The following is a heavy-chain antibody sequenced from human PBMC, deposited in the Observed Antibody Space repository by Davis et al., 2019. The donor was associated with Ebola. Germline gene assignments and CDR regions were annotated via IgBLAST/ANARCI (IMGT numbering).Heavy chain of an antibody. J-gene: IGHJ4*02. CDR3: AKVGIAGEFDY. Sequence: GESLKISCAASGFIVSSYYMSWVRQAPGKGLEWVSLIYSDDSTYYADSVKGRFTISRDNAKNSLYLQMNSLRAEDTALYYCAKVGIAGEFDYWGQGTLVTVSS. V-gene: IGHV3-53*05. CDR1: GFIVSSYY. D-gene: IGHD6-13*01. CDR2: IYSDDST.